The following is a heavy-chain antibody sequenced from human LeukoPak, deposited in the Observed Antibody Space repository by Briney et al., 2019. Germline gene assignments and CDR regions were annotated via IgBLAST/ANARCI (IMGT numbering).Heavy chain of an antibody. CDR3: ARGGRELLDWFDP. Sequence: GGSLRLSCAASGFTFSSYWMSWVRQAPGKGLEWVANIKQDGSEKYYVDSVKGRFTISRDNAKNSLYLQMNSLRAEDTAVYYCARGGRELLDWFDPWGQGTLVTVSS. CDR2: IKQDGSEK. J-gene: IGHJ5*02. D-gene: IGHD1-26*01. CDR1: GFTFSSYW. V-gene: IGHV3-7*03.